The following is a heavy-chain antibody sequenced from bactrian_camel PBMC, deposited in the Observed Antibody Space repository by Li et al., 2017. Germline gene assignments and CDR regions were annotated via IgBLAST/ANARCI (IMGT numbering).Heavy chain of an antibody. D-gene: IGHD3*01. J-gene: IGHJ4*01. CDR3: AARAALYGDCLRKDRFPY. Sequence: QVQLVESGGGSVEAGGSLRLSCEYSQSRYCMGWSRQAPGKEREGVATIDSVGSTNYVDSVRGRFTISKDAAKNTVYLQMNSLKPEDTAMYYCAARAALYGDCLRKDRFPYWGQGTQVTVS. CDR1: QSRYCM. CDR2: IDSVGST. V-gene: IGHV3S53*01.